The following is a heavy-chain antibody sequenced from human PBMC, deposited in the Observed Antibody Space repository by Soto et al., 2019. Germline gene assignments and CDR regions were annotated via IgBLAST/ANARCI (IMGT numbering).Heavy chain of an antibody. CDR3: ARVPQGYCSSTSCPHFDY. CDR1: GFTFSSYS. J-gene: IGHJ4*02. D-gene: IGHD2-2*01. Sequence: LRLSCAASGFTFSSYSMNWVRQAPGKGLEWVSSISSSSSYIYYADSVKGRFTISRDNAKNSLYLQMNSLRAEDTAVYYCARVPQGYCSSTSCPHFDYWGQGTLVTGSS. CDR2: ISSSSSYI. V-gene: IGHV3-21*01.